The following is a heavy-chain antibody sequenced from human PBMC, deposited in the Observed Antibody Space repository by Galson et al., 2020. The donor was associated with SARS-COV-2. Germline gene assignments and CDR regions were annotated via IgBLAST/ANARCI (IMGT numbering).Heavy chain of an antibody. CDR2: IYYSGNT. D-gene: IGHD6-19*01. CDR1: GGAINNYY. CDR3: ARQGGYSSPFSI. Sequence: SETLSLTCTVSGGAINNYYWNWIRQPPGKGLEWIGYIYYSGNTYYNPSLKSRVTMSVDTSKNQFSLKLNSLTAADTAVYYCARQGGYSSPFSIWGQGTVVAVSS. J-gene: IGHJ3*02. V-gene: IGHV4-59*01.